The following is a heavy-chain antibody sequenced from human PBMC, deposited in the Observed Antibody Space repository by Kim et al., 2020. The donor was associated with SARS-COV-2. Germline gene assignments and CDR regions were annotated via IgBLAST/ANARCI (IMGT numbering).Heavy chain of an antibody. CDR1: GFTFSSYA. J-gene: IGHJ4*02. Sequence: GGSLRLSCAASGFTFSSYAMHWVRQAPGKGLEWVAVISYDGSNKYYADSVKGRFTISRDNSKNTLYLQMNSLRAEDTAVYYCARDHPIAVAGSPVSPLDYWGQGTLVTVSS. CDR3: ARDHPIAVAGSPVSPLDY. CDR2: ISYDGSNK. D-gene: IGHD6-19*01. V-gene: IGHV3-30*04.